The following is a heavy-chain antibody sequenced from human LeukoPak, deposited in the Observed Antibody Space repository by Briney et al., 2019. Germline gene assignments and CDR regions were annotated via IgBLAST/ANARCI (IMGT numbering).Heavy chain of an antibody. Sequence: GGSLRLSCAASGFTFRSYEMNWVRQAPGKGLEWVSSISSSSSYIYYADSGKGRFTISRDNAKNSLYLQMTSLRAEYTAVYSCARDSISTTGVFGYWGQGTLVTVSS. D-gene: IGHD4-23*01. V-gene: IGHV3-21*01. CDR1: GFTFRSYE. J-gene: IGHJ4*02. CDR3: ARDSISTTGVFGY. CDR2: ISSSSSYI.